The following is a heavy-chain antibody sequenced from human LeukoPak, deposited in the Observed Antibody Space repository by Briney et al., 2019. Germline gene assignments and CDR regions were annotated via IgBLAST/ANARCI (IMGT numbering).Heavy chain of an antibody. CDR3: AKCRVFDY. J-gene: IGHJ4*02. Sequence: GGSLRLSCSASGFNFSSYAISWVREAPGKGLEEVSVICGSGHSPYYPAPVKGRFTASRDNSQNTLYLQLNSRRAEDTALYYCAKCRVFDYWGQGTLVTVSS. CDR2: ICGSGHSP. V-gene: IGHV3-23*01. CDR1: GFNFSSYA. D-gene: IGHD2-8*01.